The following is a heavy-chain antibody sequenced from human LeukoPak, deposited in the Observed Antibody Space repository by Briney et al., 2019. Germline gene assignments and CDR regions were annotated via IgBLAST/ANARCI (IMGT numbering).Heavy chain of an antibody. CDR1: GFTFGDDY. V-gene: IGHV3-49*04. Sequence: GGSLRLSCTASGFTFGDDYIRWVRQAPGKGLEWVSFIRSEAFGGTTEYAAPVKGRFTISRDNSKSIAFLQLDSLRTEDTAIYYCTTDSHGNNWFDPWGQGTLVTVSS. CDR2: IRSEAFGGTT. J-gene: IGHJ5*02. D-gene: IGHD1-1*01. CDR3: TTDSHGNNWFDP.